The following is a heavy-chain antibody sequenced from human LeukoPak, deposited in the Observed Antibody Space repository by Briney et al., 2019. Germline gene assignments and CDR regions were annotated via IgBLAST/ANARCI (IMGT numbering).Heavy chain of an antibody. CDR2: INHSGST. V-gene: IGHV4-34*01. CDR3: ARRPYFDY. CDR1: GGSFSGYY. Sequence: SETLSLTCAVYGGSFSGYYWSWIRQPPGKGLEWIGEINHSGSTNYNPSLKSRVTISVDTSKNQFSLKLSSVTAADTAVYYCARRPYFDYWGQGTLVTVSS. J-gene: IGHJ4*02.